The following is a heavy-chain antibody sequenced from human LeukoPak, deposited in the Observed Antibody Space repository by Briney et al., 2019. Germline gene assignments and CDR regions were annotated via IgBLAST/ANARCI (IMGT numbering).Heavy chain of an antibody. CDR2: IYYSGST. D-gene: IGHD3-16*01. CDR3: ARVWSSRKAFDI. Sequence: SETLSLTCTVSGGXISYYYCSWIRQPPGKGLELIGYIYYSGSTNYNPSLKSRVTISVDTSKNQFSLKLTSVTAADTAVYYCARVWSSRKAFDIWGQGRMVTVSS. CDR1: GGXISYYY. J-gene: IGHJ3*02. V-gene: IGHV4-59*01.